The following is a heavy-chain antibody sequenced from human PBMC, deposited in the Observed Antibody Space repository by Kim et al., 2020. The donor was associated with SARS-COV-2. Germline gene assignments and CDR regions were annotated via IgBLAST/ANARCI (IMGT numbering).Heavy chain of an antibody. CDR2: IYTSGST. Sequence: SETLSLTCTVSGGSISSGSYYWSWIRQPAGKGLEWIGRIYTSGSTNYNPSLKSRVTISVDTSKNQFSLKLSSVTAADTAVYYCARERGIVVVPAAILGWFDPWGQGTLVTVSS. J-gene: IGHJ5*02. V-gene: IGHV4-61*02. CDR1: GGSISSGSYY. CDR3: ARERGIVVVPAAILGWFDP. D-gene: IGHD2-2*01.